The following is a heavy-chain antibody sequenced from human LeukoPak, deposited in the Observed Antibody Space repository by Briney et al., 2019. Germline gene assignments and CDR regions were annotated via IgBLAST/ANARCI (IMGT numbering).Heavy chain of an antibody. CDR1: GYTFTGYY. CDR3: ARGPRITMIRGGQWYYYMDV. V-gene: IGHV1-2*02. CDR2: INPNSGGT. D-gene: IGHD3-10*01. J-gene: IGHJ6*03. Sequence: ASVKVSCKASGYTFTGYYMHWVRQAPGQGLEWMGWINPNSGGTNYAQKFQGRVTMTRDTSISTAYMELSRLRSDDTAVYYCARGPRITMIRGGQWYYYMDVWGKGTTVTISS.